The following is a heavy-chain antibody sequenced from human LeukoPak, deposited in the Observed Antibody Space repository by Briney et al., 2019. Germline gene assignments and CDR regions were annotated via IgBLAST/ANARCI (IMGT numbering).Heavy chain of an antibody. CDR2: IWYDGSNK. V-gene: IGHV3-33*06. CDR1: GFTFSSYE. D-gene: IGHD6-6*01. Sequence: PGGSLRLSCAASGFTFSSYEMNWVRQAPGKGLEWVAVIWYDGSNKYYADSVKGRFTISRDNSKNTLYLQMNSLRAEDTAVYYCAKDLRGIAAPTGFDYWGQGTLVTVSS. J-gene: IGHJ4*02. CDR3: AKDLRGIAAPTGFDY.